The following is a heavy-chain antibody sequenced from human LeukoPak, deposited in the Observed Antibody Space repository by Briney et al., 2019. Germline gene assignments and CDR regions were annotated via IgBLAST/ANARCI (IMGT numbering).Heavy chain of an antibody. CDR1: GFTFSSYG. CDR3: AKGSHYYDSGGYYIEY. Sequence: PGTSLRLSCAASGFTFSSYGMHWVRKAPGKGLEWVAVISYDGSNQYYAVSVKGRFTISRDNSKNTLYLQMNSLRPDDTAVYFCAKGSHYYDSGGYYIEYWGQGTLVAVSS. D-gene: IGHD3-22*01. CDR2: ISYDGSNQ. V-gene: IGHV3-30*18. J-gene: IGHJ4*02.